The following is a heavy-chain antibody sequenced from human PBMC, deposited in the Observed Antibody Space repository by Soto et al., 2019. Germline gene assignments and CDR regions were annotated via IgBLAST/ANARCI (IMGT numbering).Heavy chain of an antibody. CDR1: GYSFTSYW. CDR2: IDPSDSYT. Sequence: GESLKISCKGSGYSFTSYWISWVRQMPGKGLEWMGRIDPSDSYTNYSPSFQGHVTISADKSISTAYLQWSSLKASDTAMYYCPRHRSPTVKFFQYYYYGMDVWGQGITVTVS. D-gene: IGHD4-4*01. CDR3: PRHRSPTVKFFQYYYYGMDV. V-gene: IGHV5-10-1*01. J-gene: IGHJ6*02.